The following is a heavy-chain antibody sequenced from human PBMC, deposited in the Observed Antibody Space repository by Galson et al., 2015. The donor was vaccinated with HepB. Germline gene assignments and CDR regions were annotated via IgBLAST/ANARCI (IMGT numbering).Heavy chain of an antibody. V-gene: IGHV5-51*01. D-gene: IGHD3-10*01. Sequence: SGAEVKKPGESLRISCKVSGYSFTSYWISWVRQMPGKGLEWMGIIYPGDSDTRYSPSFQGQVTISADKSISTAYLQWSSLKASDTAMYYCASPYYYGSGSYYEAFDIWGQGTMVTVSS. J-gene: IGHJ3*02. CDR3: ASPYYYGSGSYYEAFDI. CDR1: GYSFTSYW. CDR2: IYPGDSDT.